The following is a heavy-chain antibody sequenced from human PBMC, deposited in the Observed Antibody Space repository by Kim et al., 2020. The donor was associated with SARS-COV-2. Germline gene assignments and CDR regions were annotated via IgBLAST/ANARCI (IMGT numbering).Heavy chain of an antibody. V-gene: IGHV3-73*01. J-gene: IGHJ4*02. CDR3: ARQDRYGSESYVELDY. D-gene: IGHD3-10*01. CDR1: GFTFSGSA. Sequence: GGSLRLSCGASGFTFSGSAIHWVRQASGKRLEWVGHIRSEANTYATVYAASVKGRFTISRDDSKNTAYLQMNSLKTDDTAVYYCARQDRYGSESYVELDYWGQGTLVTVSS. CDR2: IRSEANTYAT.